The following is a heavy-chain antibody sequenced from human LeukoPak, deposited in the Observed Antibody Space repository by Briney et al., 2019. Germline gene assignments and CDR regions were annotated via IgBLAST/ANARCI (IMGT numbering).Heavy chain of an antibody. CDR2: ISAYNGNK. Sequence: GASVKVSFKASGYTFTSYGISWVRQAPGQGLEGMGWISAYNGNKNYAQKLQGRVTMTTDTSTSTAYMELRSLRSDDTAVYYCARDGLRYFDWLLATNNWFDPWGQGTLLTVSS. D-gene: IGHD3-9*01. V-gene: IGHV1-18*01. J-gene: IGHJ5*02. CDR3: ARDGLRYFDWLLATNNWFDP. CDR1: GYTFTSYG.